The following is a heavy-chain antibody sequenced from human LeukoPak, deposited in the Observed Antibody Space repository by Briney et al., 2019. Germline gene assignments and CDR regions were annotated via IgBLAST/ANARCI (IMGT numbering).Heavy chain of an antibody. V-gene: IGHV4-39*07. J-gene: IGHJ6*03. CDR2: IYHSGST. CDR1: GGSISSSSYY. Sequence: SETLSLTCTVSGGSISSSSYYWGWIRQPPGKGLEWIGSIYHSGSTYYNPSLKSRVTISVDTSKNQFSLKLSSVTAADTAVYYCARGFSQGIAVAGTRRGNATPSVPPYYYVDVWGKGTTVTVSS. CDR3: ARGFSQGIAVAGTRRGNATPSVPPYYYVDV. D-gene: IGHD6-19*01.